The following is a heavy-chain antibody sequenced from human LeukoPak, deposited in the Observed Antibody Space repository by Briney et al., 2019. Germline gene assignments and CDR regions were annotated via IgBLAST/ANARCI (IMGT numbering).Heavy chain of an antibody. CDR1: GGSFSGYY. CDR2: INHSGST. Sequence: SETLSLTCAVYGGSFSGYYWSWIRQPPGKGLEWIGEINHSGSTNYDPSLKSRVTISVDTSKNQFSLKLSSVTAADTAVYYCARGLITMVRGVKRYYFDYWGQGTLVTVSS. V-gene: IGHV4-34*01. D-gene: IGHD3-10*01. J-gene: IGHJ4*02. CDR3: ARGLITMVRGVKRYYFDY.